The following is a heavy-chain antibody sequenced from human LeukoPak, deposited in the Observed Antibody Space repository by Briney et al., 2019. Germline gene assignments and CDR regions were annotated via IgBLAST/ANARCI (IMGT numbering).Heavy chain of an antibody. D-gene: IGHD2-2*01. J-gene: IGHJ4*02. CDR2: FSYCRGRT. V-gene: IGHV3-23*01. Sequence: PGGSLRLSCDTSGFTFTNYAMSWVRQAPGKGLEWVTAFSYCRGRTHYADSVTRRFTISRDISESTLFLQMNSLRVEDTAIYYCDIDHLVCSSTSCYLDYFDSCGEGTLVTVSS. CDR3: DIDHLVCSSTSCYLDYFDS. CDR1: GFTFTNYA.